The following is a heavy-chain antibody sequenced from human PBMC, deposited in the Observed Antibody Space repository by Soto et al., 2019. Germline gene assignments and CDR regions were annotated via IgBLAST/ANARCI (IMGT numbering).Heavy chain of an antibody. CDR2: IIPIFGTA. J-gene: IGHJ5*02. CDR1: GGTSSSYA. CDR3: ASTIIAAAVTYNWFDP. V-gene: IGHV1-69*06. D-gene: IGHD6-13*01. Sequence: GASVKVSCKASGGTSSSYAISWVRQSPGQGLEWMGGIIPIFGTANYAQKFQGRVTITADKSTSTAYMELSSLRSEDTAVYYCASTIIAAAVTYNWFDPWGQGTLVTVSS.